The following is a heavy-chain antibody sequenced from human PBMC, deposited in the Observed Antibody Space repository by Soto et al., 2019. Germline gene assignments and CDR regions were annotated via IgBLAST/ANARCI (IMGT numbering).Heavy chain of an antibody. CDR1: GFTFSTYA. V-gene: IGHV3-23*01. D-gene: IGHD4-17*01. CDR3: AHPRGYGVFDAYDF. Sequence: VQLLESGGGLVQPGGSLRLSCAASGFTFSTYAMNWVRQAPGKGLEWVSAISAGGGSTYYADSVNGRFTISRDNSINMLYLQMNSLRTEDTAVYYCAHPRGYGVFDAYDFWGQGAMVTVSS. CDR2: ISAGGGST. J-gene: IGHJ3*01.